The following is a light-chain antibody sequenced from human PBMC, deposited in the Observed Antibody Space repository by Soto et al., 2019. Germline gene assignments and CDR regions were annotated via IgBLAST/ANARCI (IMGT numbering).Light chain of an antibody. CDR3: SSYTSSSTYV. CDR1: SSDVGGYNY. V-gene: IGLV2-14*01. J-gene: IGLJ1*01. CDR2: EVS. Sequence: HSALTQPASVSGSPGQSITISCTGTSSDVGGYNYVSWYQQHPGKAPKLMIYEVSNRPSGLSNRFSGSKSGNTASLTISGLQAEDEADYYCSSYTSSSTYVFGTGTKVTVL.